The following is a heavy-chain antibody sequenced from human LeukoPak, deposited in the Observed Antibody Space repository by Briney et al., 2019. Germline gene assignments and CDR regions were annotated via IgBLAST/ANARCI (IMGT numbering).Heavy chain of an antibody. Sequence: GGSLRLSCAASGFTFSSYYMNWVRQAPGKGLEWVSYISSSSNTIYYADSVKGRFTISRDNAKNSLFLQMNSLRDEDTSVYYCARAVTVVTRGGLVFDCRGQGTLVTVSS. J-gene: IGHJ4*02. CDR1: GFTFSSYY. CDR3: ARAVTVVTRGGLVFDC. CDR2: ISSSSNTI. D-gene: IGHD2-21*02. V-gene: IGHV3-48*02.